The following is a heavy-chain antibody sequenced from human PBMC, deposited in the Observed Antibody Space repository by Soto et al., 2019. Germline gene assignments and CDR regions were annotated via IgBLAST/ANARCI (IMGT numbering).Heavy chain of an antibody. Sequence: QVQLQQWGAGLLKPSETLSLTCAVYGGSFRGYYWSWLRQPPGKGLAWIGEINHGGSTTYNPSLKCRVTLSVDTSKNQVSLQLSPVTAADTAVYYCARGFHSSSPRIHYYYYGMDVWGQGTTVTVAS. V-gene: IGHV4-34*01. CDR2: INHGGST. D-gene: IGHD6-6*01. J-gene: IGHJ6*02. CDR1: GGSFRGYY. CDR3: ARGFHSSSPRIHYYYYGMDV.